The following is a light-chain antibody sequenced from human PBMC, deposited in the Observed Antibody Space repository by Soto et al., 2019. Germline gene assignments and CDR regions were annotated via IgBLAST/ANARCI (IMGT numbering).Light chain of an antibody. CDR3: QQYNSYGT. J-gene: IGKJ1*01. V-gene: IGKV1-5*03. CDR1: QSISSW. CDR2: KAS. Sequence: DIQMTQSPSTLSASVGDRVTITCRASQSISSWLAWYQQKPGKAPNLRIYKASSLESGVPSRFSGSGSGTEFTLTISSLQPDDFATYYCQQYNSYGTFGQGTKVEIK.